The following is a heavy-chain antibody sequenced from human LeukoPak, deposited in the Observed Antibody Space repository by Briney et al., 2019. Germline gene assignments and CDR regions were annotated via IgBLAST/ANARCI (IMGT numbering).Heavy chain of an antibody. D-gene: IGHD3-3*01. Sequence: GGSLRLSCAASGFTFSSYAMSWVRQAPGKGLEWVSAISGSGGSTYYADSVRGRFTISRDNSKNTLYLQMNSLRAEDTAVYYCAKPYYDFWSGWNWGQGTLVTVSS. CDR3: AKPYYDFWSGWN. CDR2: ISGSGGST. CDR1: GFTFSSYA. V-gene: IGHV3-23*01. J-gene: IGHJ4*02.